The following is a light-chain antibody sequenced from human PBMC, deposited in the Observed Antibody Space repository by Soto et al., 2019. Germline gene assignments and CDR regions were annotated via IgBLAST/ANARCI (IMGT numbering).Light chain of an antibody. Sequence: DIQMTQSPSTLSASVGDRVTITCRASQSISSWLAWYQQKPGKAPKLLIYKASTLQSGVPSRFSGSGSGKEFTLAISSLQADDSVTYYCQQYNDNWTFGQGTKVEIK. CDR3: QQYNDNWT. CDR1: QSISSW. CDR2: KAS. V-gene: IGKV1-5*03. J-gene: IGKJ1*01.